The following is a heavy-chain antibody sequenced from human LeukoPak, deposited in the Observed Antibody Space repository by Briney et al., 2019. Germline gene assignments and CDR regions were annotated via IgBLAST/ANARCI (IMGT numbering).Heavy chain of an antibody. CDR3: ARDASPWIQGNWFDP. D-gene: IGHD5-18*01. CDR2: INAGNGNT. CDR1: GYTLTSYA. V-gene: IGHV1-3*01. J-gene: IGHJ5*02. Sequence: ASVKVSCKASGYTLTSYAMHWVRQAPGQRLEWMGWINAGNGNTKYSQKFQGRVTITRDTSASTAYMELSSLRSEDTAVYYCARDASPWIQGNWFDPWGQGTLVTVSS.